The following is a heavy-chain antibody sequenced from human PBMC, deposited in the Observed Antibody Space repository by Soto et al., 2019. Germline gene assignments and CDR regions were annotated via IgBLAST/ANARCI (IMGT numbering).Heavy chain of an antibody. CDR2: ISWNSVSI. J-gene: IGHJ6*02. D-gene: IGHD3-10*01. Sequence: EVQLVASGGDLVQPGRSLRLSCAASGFNFNDYGMHWVRQAPGKGLEWVSSISWNSVSIGYADSVKGRFTISRDNAKNSLYLQMNSLRAEDTALYYCAKDMENGYNPYYYYGMDVWGQGTTVTVSS. V-gene: IGHV3-9*01. CDR3: AKDMENGYNPYYYYGMDV. CDR1: GFNFNDYG.